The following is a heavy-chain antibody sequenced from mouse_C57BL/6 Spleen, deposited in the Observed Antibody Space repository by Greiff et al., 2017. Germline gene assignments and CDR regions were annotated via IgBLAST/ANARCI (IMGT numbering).Heavy chain of an antibody. Sequence: QVQLQQPGAELVKPGASVKLSCKASGYTFTSYWMQWVKQRPGQGLEWIGEIDPSDSYTNYNQKFKGKSTLTVDKSSSTAYMQLSSLTSEDSAVYYCAKGDGYDGRRYAMDYWGQGTSVTVSS. CDR2: IDPSDSYT. V-gene: IGHV1-50*01. CDR3: AKGDGYDGRRYAMDY. D-gene: IGHD2-2*01. J-gene: IGHJ4*01. CDR1: GYTFTSYW.